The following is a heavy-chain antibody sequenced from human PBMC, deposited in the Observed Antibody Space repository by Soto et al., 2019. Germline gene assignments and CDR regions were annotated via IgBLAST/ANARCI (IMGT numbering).Heavy chain of an antibody. CDR1: GASLRSGSYY. CDR2: ISHSGRT. Sequence: QVQLPESGPGLVKPSETLSLICTVSGASLRSGSYYWSWIRQPPGKGLEWIGYISHSGRTTYDPSRKSRLTMSVDTSQNQFSLQLNSMPAANTAVYYWSYGSSFDYWGQATL. J-gene: IGHJ4*02. CDR3: SYGSSFDY. D-gene: IGHD2-8*01. V-gene: IGHV4-61*01.